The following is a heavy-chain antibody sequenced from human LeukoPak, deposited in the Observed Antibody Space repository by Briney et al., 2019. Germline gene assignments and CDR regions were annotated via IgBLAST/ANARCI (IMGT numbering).Heavy chain of an antibody. CDR3: ALSGDGVQEFDP. J-gene: IGHJ5*02. Sequence: GGSLRLSCAASGFTVSSNYMSWVRQAPGKGLEWVSAISGSGGSTYYADSVKGRFTISRDNSKNTLYLQMNSLRAEDTAVYYCALSGDGVQEFDPWGQGTLVTVSS. V-gene: IGHV3-23*01. CDR1: GFTVSSNY. CDR2: ISGSGGST. D-gene: IGHD3-10*01.